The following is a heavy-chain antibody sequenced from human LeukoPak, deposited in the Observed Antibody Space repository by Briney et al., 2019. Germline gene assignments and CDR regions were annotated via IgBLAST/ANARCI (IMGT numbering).Heavy chain of an antibody. J-gene: IGHJ4*02. V-gene: IGHV3-48*01. CDR3: TRDPRALDY. CDR2: ISYTGTI. Sequence: GGSLRLSCAASGFTFSSYSMNWVRQAPGKGLEWVSYISYTGTIYYADSVKGRFTISRDNAKNSLYLHMNSLRAEDTALYYCTRDPRALDYWGQGNLVTVSS. CDR1: GFTFSSYS.